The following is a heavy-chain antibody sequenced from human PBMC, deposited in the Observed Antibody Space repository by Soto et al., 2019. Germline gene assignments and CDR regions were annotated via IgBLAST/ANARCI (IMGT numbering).Heavy chain of an antibody. CDR2: IYYSGST. V-gene: IGHV4-30-4*01. CDR3: ARGGGYSYANDY. CDR1: GGSISSGDYY. J-gene: IGHJ4*02. Sequence: SETLSLTCTVSGGSISSGDYYWSWIRQPPGKGLEWIGYIYYSGSTYYNPSLKSRVTISVDTSKNQFSLKLSSVTAADTAVYYCARGGGYSYANDYWGQGTLVTVSS. D-gene: IGHD5-18*01.